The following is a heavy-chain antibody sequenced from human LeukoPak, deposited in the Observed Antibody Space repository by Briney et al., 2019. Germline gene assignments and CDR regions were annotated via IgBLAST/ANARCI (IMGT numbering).Heavy chain of an antibody. CDR1: GGSISGYY. J-gene: IGHJ5*02. D-gene: IGHD1-26*01. Sequence: PSETLSLTCTVSGGSISGYYWSWIRQPPGKGLEWIAYVYSSEYTNYNPSLKSRASISVDTSKNLCSLRLTSVTAADTAVYYCARHAIYSGGYSFWFDPWGLGTLVTVS. CDR2: VYSSEYT. V-gene: IGHV4-59*08. CDR3: ARHAIYSGGYSFWFDP.